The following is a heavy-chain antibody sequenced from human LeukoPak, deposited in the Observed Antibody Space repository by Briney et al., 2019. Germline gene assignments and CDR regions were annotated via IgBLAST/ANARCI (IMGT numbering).Heavy chain of an antibody. D-gene: IGHD3-22*01. CDR2: IWYDGSNK. CDR3: ARDRGSYYYDSSAFDY. CDR1: GFTFGDYA. Sequence: GGSLRLSCTASGFTFGDYAMSWVRQAPGKGLEWVAVIWYDGSNKYYADSVKGRFTISRDNSKNTLYLQMNSLRAEDTAVYYCARDRGSYYYDSSAFDYWGQGTLVTVSS. V-gene: IGHV3-33*01. J-gene: IGHJ4*02.